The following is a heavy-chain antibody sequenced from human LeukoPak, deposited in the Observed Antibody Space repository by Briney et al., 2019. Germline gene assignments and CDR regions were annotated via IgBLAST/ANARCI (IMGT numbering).Heavy chain of an antibody. CDR1: GGSISSGDYY. V-gene: IGHV4-30-4*01. J-gene: IGHJ4*02. CDR3: ASQGGYSSSLVQGFDY. D-gene: IGHD6-13*01. CDR2: IYYSGST. Sequence: SQTLSLTCTVSGGSISSGDYYWSWIRQPPGKGLEWIGYIYYSGSTYYNPSLKSRVTISVDTSKNQFSLKLSSVTAADTAVYYCASQGGYSSSLVQGFDYWGQGTLVTVSS.